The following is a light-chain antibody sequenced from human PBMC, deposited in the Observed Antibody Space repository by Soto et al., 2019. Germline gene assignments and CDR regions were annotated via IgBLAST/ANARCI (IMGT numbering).Light chain of an antibody. CDR2: EVT. V-gene: IGLV2-14*01. CDR1: RSDVGAYDY. CDR3: SSYTTSSTSG. Sequence: QSALTQPASVSGSPGQSITISCTGTRSDVGAYDYVSWYQQHPAKAPKLVIYEVTQRPSGVSTRFSGSKSGNTASLTISGLQADDEADYYCSSYTTSSTSGFGTGTKVTVL. J-gene: IGLJ1*01.